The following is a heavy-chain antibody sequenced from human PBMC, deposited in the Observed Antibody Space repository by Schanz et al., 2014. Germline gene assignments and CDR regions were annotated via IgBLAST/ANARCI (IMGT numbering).Heavy chain of an antibody. D-gene: IGHD5-12*01. CDR3: ASPSGYSDYGTYFDF. CDR2: IWYDGSNK. CDR1: GFTFSSYG. J-gene: IGHJ4*02. V-gene: IGHV3-33*01. Sequence: QVQLVESGGGVVQFGRSLRLSCVASGFTFSSYGMHWVRQAPGKGLEWVAVIWYDGSNKYYADSVKGRFTISRDNSKTTLSLQMNSLRTEDTAVYYCASPSGYSDYGTYFDFWGQGTLVTVSS.